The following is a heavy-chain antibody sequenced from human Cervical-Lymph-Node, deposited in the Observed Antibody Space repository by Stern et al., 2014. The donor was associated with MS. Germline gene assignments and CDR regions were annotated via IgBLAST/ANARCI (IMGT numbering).Heavy chain of an antibody. CDR2: IYYSGST. Sequence: QVQLQESGPGLVKPSETLSLTCTVSGGSVSSGSYYWSWIRQPPGKGLEWIGYIYYSGSTNYNPSLKSRVTISVDTSKNQFSLKLSSVTAADTAVYYCARDPYYDSSGYPDWGQGTLVTVSS. CDR1: GGSVSSGSYY. V-gene: IGHV4-61*01. J-gene: IGHJ4*02. CDR3: ARDPYYDSSGYPD. D-gene: IGHD3-22*01.